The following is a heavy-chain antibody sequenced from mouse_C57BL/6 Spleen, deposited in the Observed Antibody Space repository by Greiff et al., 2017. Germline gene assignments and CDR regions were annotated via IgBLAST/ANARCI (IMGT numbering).Heavy chain of an antibody. CDR1: GYTFTDYE. V-gene: IGHV1-15*01. J-gene: IGHJ4*01. CDR3: TRSGTSMDD. Sequence: QVQLKESGAELVRPGASVTLSCKASGYTFTDYEMHWVKQTPVHGLEWIGAIDPETGGTAYNQKFKGKAILTADKSSSTAYMELRSLTSEDSAVYYCTRSGTSMDDWGQGTSVTVSS. D-gene: IGHD3-1*01. CDR2: IDPETGGT.